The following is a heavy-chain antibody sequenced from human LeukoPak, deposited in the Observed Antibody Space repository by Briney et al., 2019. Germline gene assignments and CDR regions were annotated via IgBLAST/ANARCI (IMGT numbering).Heavy chain of an antibody. V-gene: IGHV4-61*02. D-gene: IGHD6-19*01. CDR1: GGSISSLNYH. CDR2: IYTSGST. CDR3: ARDPGGSGPAS. J-gene: IGHJ5*02. Sequence: PSETLSLTCTVSGGSISSLNYHWTWIRQPAGKGLELIGRIYTSGSTNYNPSFKSRVTISIETSKNQFSLKLSSVTAADTAVYYCARDPGGSGPASWGPGTLVTVSS.